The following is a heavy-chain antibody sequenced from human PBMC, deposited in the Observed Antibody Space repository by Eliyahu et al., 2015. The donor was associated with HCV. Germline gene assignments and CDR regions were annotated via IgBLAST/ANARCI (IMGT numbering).Heavy chain of an antibody. Sequence: QVQLVQSGGEVKKPGSSVKVSCKASEGQFHAYAFTWVRQAPGQGXXWMGEFIXISGTTNSAQRFQGRVTITADEXTTTSYMELRNLTSEDTASYYCAVGWYCGGANCLRSGYDFDYWGQGTLVSVSS. V-gene: IGHV1-69*01. D-gene: IGHD2-21*01. CDR1: EGQFHAYA. J-gene: IGHJ4*02. CDR3: AVGWYCGGANCLRSGYDFDY. CDR2: FIXISGTT.